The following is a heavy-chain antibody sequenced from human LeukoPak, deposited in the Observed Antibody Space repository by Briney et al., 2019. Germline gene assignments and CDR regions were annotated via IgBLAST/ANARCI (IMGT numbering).Heavy chain of an antibody. J-gene: IGHJ4*02. CDR3: ARYYYGGILFDY. Sequence: PSQTLSLTCTVSGGSISSGDYYWSWIRQPPWKGLEWIGYIYYSGSTYYNPSLKSRVTISVDTSKNQFSLKLCSVTAADTAVYYCARYYYGGILFDYWGQGTLVIVSS. CDR1: GGSISSGDYY. V-gene: IGHV4-30-4*08. D-gene: IGHD4-23*01. CDR2: IYYSGST.